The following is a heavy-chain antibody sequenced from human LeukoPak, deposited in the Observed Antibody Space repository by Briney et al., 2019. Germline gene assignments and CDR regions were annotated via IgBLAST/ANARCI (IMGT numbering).Heavy chain of an antibody. D-gene: IGHD2-2*01. CDR1: GDSVSSNSAA. CDR2: TYYGSKWYN. J-gene: IGHJ4*02. Sequence: SQTLSLTCAISGDSVSSNSAAWNWIRQSPSRGLEWLGRTYYGSKWYNDYAVSVKSRITINPDTSKNQFSLQLNSVTPEDTAVYYCARASGGYCSSTSCYAFDYWGQGTLVTVSS. CDR3: ARASGGYCSSTSCYAFDY. V-gene: IGHV6-1*01.